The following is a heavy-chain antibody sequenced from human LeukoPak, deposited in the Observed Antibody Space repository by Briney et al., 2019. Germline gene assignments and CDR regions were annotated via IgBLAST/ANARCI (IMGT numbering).Heavy chain of an antibody. CDR2: IIPIFGPP. D-gene: IGHD3-22*01. Sequence: SVKVSCKASGGTLSSYDISWVRQAPGQGLEWMGRIIPIFGPPNYAQKFQGRVTITTDESTSTVYMELSSLRSEDTAVYYCAREVYYDSKGGYKHYYYYMDVWGKGTTVTVSS. CDR3: AREVYYDSKGGYKHYYYYMDV. CDR1: GGTLSSYD. V-gene: IGHV1-69*05. J-gene: IGHJ6*03.